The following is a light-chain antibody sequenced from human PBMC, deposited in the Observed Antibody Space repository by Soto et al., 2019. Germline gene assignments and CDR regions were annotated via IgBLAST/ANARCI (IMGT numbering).Light chain of an antibody. V-gene: IGLV1-47*01. CDR2: RNN. CDR3: AAWDDRLSGHVV. J-gene: IGLJ2*01. Sequence: QAVVTQPPSASGTPGQRVTISCSGSSSNIGSNYVYWYQQLPGTAPKLLIYRNNQRPSGVPDRFSGSKSGTSASLAISGLRSEDEADYYCAAWDDRLSGHVVFGGGTQLTVL. CDR1: SSNIGSNY.